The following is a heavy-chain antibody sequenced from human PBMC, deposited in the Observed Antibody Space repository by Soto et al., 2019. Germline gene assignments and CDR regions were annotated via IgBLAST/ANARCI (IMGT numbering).Heavy chain of an antibody. V-gene: IGHV3-49*04. CDR2: MRAKAFGGTT. CDR3: TREGAYTSPPYYYFYAMDV. Sequence: GGSLRLSCKGSGFTFRDYAISWVRQAPGKGLQWVGFMRAKAFGGTTEYATFVKGRFTISRDDSKSVAYLQVNSLETEDTAVYYCTREGAYTSPPYYYFYAMDVWGQGTRVTVSS. CDR1: GFTFRDYA. D-gene: IGHD2-2*01. J-gene: IGHJ6*01.